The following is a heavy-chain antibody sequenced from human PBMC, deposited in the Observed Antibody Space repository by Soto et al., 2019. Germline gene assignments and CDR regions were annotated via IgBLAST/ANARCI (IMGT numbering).Heavy chain of an antibody. D-gene: IGHD2-15*01. CDR3: ARGYCSGGSCYNAFDV. J-gene: IGHJ3*01. Sequence: QVKLQESGPGLVKPSETLSLTCTVSGGSISSSYWSWIRQLPGKGLEWIGYFHYSGGTNYNPSLRSRVTISGDTSKNQFSLKLSSATAADTAVYYCARGYCSGGSCYNAFDVWGQGTMVTVSS. CDR1: GGSISSSY. CDR2: FHYSGGT. V-gene: IGHV4-59*01.